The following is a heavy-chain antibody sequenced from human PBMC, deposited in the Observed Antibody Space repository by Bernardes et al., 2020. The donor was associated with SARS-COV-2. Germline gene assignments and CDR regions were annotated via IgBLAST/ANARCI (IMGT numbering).Heavy chain of an antibody. Sequence: KVSCKVSGYTLTEFSMHWVRQAPGKGLEWLGGFDPQQHKIIYAQKFQGRVTMTEDTSTDTAYMELRSLRSEDTAVYYCATDDPAGAVFGVVIYALHIWGQGTMVTVSS. CDR1: GYTLTEFS. J-gene: IGHJ3*02. D-gene: IGHD3-3*01. CDR3: ATDDPAGAVFGVVIYALHI. CDR2: FDPQQHKI. V-gene: IGHV1-24*01.